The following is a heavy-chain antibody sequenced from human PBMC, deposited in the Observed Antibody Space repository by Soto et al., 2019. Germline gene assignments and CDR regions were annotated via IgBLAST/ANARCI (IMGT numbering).Heavy chain of an antibody. CDR2: ISAYNGNT. CDR3: ARVPIVVVPAASSRGRYYFDY. J-gene: IGHJ4*02. V-gene: IGHV1-18*01. Sequence: ASVKVSCKASGYTFTSYGISWVRQAPGQGLEWMGWISAYNGNTNYAQKLQGRVTMTTDTSTSTAYMELRSLRSDDTAVYYCARVPIVVVPAASSRGRYYFDYWGQGTLVTVSS. CDR1: GYTFTSYG. D-gene: IGHD2-2*01.